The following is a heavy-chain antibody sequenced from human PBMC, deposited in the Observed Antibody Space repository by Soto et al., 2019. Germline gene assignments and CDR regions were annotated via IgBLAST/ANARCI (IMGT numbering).Heavy chain of an antibody. CDR2: ISGSGGST. V-gene: IGHV3-23*01. CDR1: GFTFSSYA. CDR3: AKDLSFVLGYQLPQYNWFDP. J-gene: IGHJ5*02. Sequence: PGGSLRLSCAASGFTFSSYAMSWVRQAPGKGLEWVSAISGSGGSTYYADSVKGRFTISRDNSKNTLYLQMNSLRAEDTAVYYCAKDLSFVLGYQLPQYNWFDPWGQGTLVTVSS. D-gene: IGHD2-2*01.